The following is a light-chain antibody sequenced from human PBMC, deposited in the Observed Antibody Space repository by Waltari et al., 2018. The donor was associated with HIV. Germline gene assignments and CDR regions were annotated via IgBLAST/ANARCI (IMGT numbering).Light chain of an antibody. Sequence: SSVLTQPPSLSVAPGETARIPCGAHRIATKSVPWYQQKAGQAPILVIYDDSDRPSGIPDRFSGSNSGNTATLTISRVEAGDEADYFCQVWDNNVYHVIFGGGTKVTVL. V-gene: IGLV3-21*01. CDR1: RIATKS. J-gene: IGLJ2*01. CDR3: QVWDNNVYHVI. CDR2: DDS.